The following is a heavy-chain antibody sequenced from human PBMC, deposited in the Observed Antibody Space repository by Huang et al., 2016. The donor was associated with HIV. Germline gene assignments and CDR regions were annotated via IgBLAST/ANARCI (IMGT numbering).Heavy chain of an antibody. Sequence: EVQLVQSGAELKKPGESLKISCRGSGYDFSDYWIAWVRQMPGKGLEWMGNILPYDSDAAYSPSFQGQVTISADKSINTAYLQWSSLRASDTAMYYCAIIFDSVNAFDVWGQGTMVSVSS. CDR2: ILPYDSDA. CDR1: GYDFSDYW. D-gene: IGHD3-9*01. J-gene: IGHJ3*01. V-gene: IGHV5-51*03. CDR3: AIIFDSVNAFDV.